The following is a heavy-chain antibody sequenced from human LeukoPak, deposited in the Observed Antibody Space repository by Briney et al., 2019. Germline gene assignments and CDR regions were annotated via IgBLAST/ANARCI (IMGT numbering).Heavy chain of an antibody. CDR1: GFTFSRYW. Sequence: PGGSLRLSCAASGFTFSRYWMHWVRQAPGKGLVWVSRIKSDGSTNYADSVKGRFTISRDNAKNTVSLQMNSLRAEDTGVYYCARAPAEIGGYYPEYFRHWGQSTLVTVSS. V-gene: IGHV3-74*01. D-gene: IGHD3-22*01. J-gene: IGHJ1*01. CDR3: ARAPAEIGGYYPEYFRH. CDR2: IKSDGST.